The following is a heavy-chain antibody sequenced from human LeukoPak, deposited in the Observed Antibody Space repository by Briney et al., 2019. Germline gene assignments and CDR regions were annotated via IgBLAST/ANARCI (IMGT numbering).Heavy chain of an antibody. Sequence: PSETLSLTSTVSGGSISSGDYYWGWIRQPPGKGLEWIGSIYYSGSTYYNPSLKSRVTISVDTSKNQFSLKLSSVTAADTAVYYCASIAGRDLLQFDYWGQGTLVTVSS. D-gene: IGHD2-15*01. CDR2: IYYSGST. J-gene: IGHJ4*02. V-gene: IGHV4-39*01. CDR1: GGSISSGDYY. CDR3: ASIAGRDLLQFDY.